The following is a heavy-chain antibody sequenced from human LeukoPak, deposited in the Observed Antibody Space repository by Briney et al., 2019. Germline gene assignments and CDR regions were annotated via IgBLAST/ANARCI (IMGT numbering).Heavy chain of an antibody. CDR3: ARDRSMVRFDY. CDR2: INPNSSDT. V-gene: IGHV1-2*02. D-gene: IGHD2-8*01. CDR1: RYTFTAYY. Sequence: ASVKVSRKASRYTFTAYYMHWVRQAPGQGLEWMGWINPNSSDTNYAQNFQGRVTMTRDTSISTAYMELSSLRSDDTAVYYCARDRSMVRFDYWGQGTLVTVSS. J-gene: IGHJ4*02.